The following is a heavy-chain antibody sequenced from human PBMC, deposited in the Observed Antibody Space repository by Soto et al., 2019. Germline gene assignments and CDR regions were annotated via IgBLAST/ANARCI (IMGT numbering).Heavy chain of an antibody. CDR1: GGSIRSYY. D-gene: IGHD6-25*01. CDR2: IYTSGTT. J-gene: IGHJ6*02. CDR3: AREGSSGFGMDV. V-gene: IGHV4-4*07. Sequence: QVQLQQSGPGLVKPSETLSLTCTVSGGSIRSYYLRWIRQPAGKALEWIGRIYTSGTTNYNPSLKSRVTILLDTSKNQVSLDLSSVTDADTAVYYCAREGSSGFGMDVWGQGNTVTVSS.